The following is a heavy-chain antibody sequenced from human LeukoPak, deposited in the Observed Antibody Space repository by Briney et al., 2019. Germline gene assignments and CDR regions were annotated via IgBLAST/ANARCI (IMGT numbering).Heavy chain of an antibody. D-gene: IGHD3-22*01. Sequence: PGGSLRLSCAASGFTFSTYGMHWVRQAPGKGLELVAFIRYDGGNEYYADSVKGRFTSSRDNSKNTLYLQMNSLRAEDTAVYHCAKDRQMVYYYDSSGYPNEAFDIWGQGTMVTVSS. J-gene: IGHJ3*02. CDR1: GFTFSTYG. V-gene: IGHV3-30*02. CDR2: IRYDGGNE. CDR3: AKDRQMVYYYDSSGYPNEAFDI.